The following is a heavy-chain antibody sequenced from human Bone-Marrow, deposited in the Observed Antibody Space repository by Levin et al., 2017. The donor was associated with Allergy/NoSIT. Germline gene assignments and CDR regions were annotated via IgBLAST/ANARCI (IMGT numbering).Heavy chain of an antibody. D-gene: IGHD3-10*01. J-gene: IGHJ4*02. Sequence: PGESLKISCAASGFTFSSYAMSWVRQAPGKGLEWVSAISGSGGSTYYADSVKGRFTISRDNSKNTLYLQMNSLRAEDTAVYYCAKRYGSGSYPPSAYFDYWGQGTLVTVSS. CDR2: ISGSGGST. V-gene: IGHV3-23*01. CDR3: AKRYGSGSYPPSAYFDY. CDR1: GFTFSSYA.